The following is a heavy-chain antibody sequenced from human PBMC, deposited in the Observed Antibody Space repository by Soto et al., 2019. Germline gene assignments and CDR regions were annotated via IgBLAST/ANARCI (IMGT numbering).Heavy chain of an antibody. Sequence: QVQLVQSGAEVKKPGSSVKVSCKASGGTFSNYAISWVRQAPGQGLEWMGGIIPIFGTANNPQKFQGRVTITADESTSTAYMELSSLRSEAKAVYYCARAGIGIAVAGTYNGMDVWGQGTTVTVSS. V-gene: IGHV1-69*01. D-gene: IGHD6-19*01. CDR3: ARAGIGIAVAGTYNGMDV. CDR2: IIPIFGTA. J-gene: IGHJ6*02. CDR1: GGTFSNYA.